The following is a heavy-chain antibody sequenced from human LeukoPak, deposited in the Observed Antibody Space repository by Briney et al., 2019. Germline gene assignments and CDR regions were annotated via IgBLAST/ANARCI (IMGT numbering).Heavy chain of an antibody. CDR1: GGSISSSGYY. J-gene: IGHJ2*01. CDR3: SKRDCSRTSCFYWYFDL. Sequence: SETLSLTCTVSGGSISSSGYYWGWIRQPPGKRLEWIGSIYYSGCPNYSLSSKSRVTISVDTSQNQFSLKLRSATAADTAVYYCSKRDCSRTSCFYWYFDLWGRGTLLTVSS. CDR2: IYYSGCP. V-gene: IGHV4-39*07. D-gene: IGHD2-2*01.